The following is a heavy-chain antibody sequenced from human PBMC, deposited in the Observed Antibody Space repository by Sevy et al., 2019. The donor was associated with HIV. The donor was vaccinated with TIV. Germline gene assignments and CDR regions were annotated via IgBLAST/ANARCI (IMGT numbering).Heavy chain of an antibody. D-gene: IGHD3-22*01. Sequence: SETLSLTCTVSGGSISGHYWGRIRQSPGKGLEWIAYVYDSGSSNYNPSLRSRVTISVDTSKNQLSLRLSSVSAADTAVYFCARGGALIYYDTSGFQSFFDSWGPGALVTVSS. CDR3: ARGGALIYYDTSGFQSFFDS. CDR2: VYDSGSS. CDR1: GGSISGHY. J-gene: IGHJ4*02. V-gene: IGHV4-59*11.